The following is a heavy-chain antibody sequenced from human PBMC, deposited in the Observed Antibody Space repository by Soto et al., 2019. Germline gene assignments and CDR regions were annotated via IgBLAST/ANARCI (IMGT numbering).Heavy chain of an antibody. Sequence: QVQLVESGGGVVQPGRSLRLSCAASGLILSSYAMHWVRQAAGNGLEWIAFILYDGTNKSFADSVKGRFTVSRDNSKSTLYLQMNGLRAEDTAVYYCARAPLGDFHYFDSWGQGPLVTVSS. V-gene: IGHV3-30-3*01. D-gene: IGHD4-17*01. J-gene: IGHJ4*02. CDR3: ARAPLGDFHYFDS. CDR1: GLILSSYA. CDR2: ILYDGTNK.